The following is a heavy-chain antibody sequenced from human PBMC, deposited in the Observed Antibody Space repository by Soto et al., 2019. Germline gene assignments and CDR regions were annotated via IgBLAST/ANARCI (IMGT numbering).Heavy chain of an antibody. J-gene: IGHJ4*02. CDR3: ARENDYGSGRKVFDY. V-gene: IGHV3-23*01. Sequence: QPGGSLRLSCAASGFTFTNYAVSWVRQAPGKGLEWVSAISGSGGRTYYADSVKGRFTISRDNSKKTVYLQMNRLRAEDTAVYYCARENDYGSGRKVFDYWGQGTLVTVSS. D-gene: IGHD6-19*01. CDR1: GFTFTNYA. CDR2: ISGSGGRT.